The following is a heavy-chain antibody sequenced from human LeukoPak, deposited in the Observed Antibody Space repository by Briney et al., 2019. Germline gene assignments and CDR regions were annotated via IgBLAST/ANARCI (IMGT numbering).Heavy chain of an antibody. Sequence: PSETLSLTCTVSGGSISSGSYYWSWIRQPAGKGLEWIGRIYTSGSTNYNPSLKSRVTISVDTSKNQFSLKLSSVTAADTAVYYCARVGGWYDNYWGQGTLVTVSS. CDR1: GGSISSGSYY. J-gene: IGHJ4*02. V-gene: IGHV4-61*02. D-gene: IGHD6-19*01. CDR2: IYTSGST. CDR3: ARVGGWYDNY.